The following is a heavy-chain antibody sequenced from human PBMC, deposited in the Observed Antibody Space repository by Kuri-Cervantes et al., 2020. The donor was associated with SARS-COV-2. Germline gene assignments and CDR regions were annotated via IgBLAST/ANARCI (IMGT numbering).Heavy chain of an antibody. J-gene: IGHJ3*02. D-gene: IGHD2-15*01. CDR2: ILPADSDT. CDR1: GYNYVDYW. V-gene: IGHV5-51*01. Sequence: GGSLRLSCHASGYNYVDYWVGWVRQMPGKGLEWMGIILPADSDTRYSPSFQGQVTISADKSINTAYLQWRSLKASDTAKYYCARGRIQGDIFDMWGQGTMVTVSS. CDR3: ARGRIQGDIFDM.